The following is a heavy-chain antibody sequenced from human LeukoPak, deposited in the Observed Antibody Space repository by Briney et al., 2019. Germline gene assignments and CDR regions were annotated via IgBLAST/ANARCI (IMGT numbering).Heavy chain of an antibody. CDR2: ISGSGGST. D-gene: IGHD3-3*01. J-gene: IGHJ4*02. V-gene: IGHV3-23*01. CDR3: AKWSPNYDFWSGYLDY. CDR1: GFTFSSYA. Sequence: PGGSLRLSCAASGFTFSSYAMSWVRQAPGKGLEWVSAISGSGGSTYYADSVKGRFTISRDNSKNTLYLQMNSLRAEDTAVYYCAKWSPNYDFWSGYLDYWGQGTLVTVSS.